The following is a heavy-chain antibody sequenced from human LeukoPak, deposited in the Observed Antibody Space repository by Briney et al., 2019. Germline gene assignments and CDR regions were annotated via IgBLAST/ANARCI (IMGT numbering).Heavy chain of an antibody. D-gene: IGHD6-13*01. CDR1: GFTFDDYA. Sequence: PGRSLRLSCAASGFTFDDYAMHWVRQAPGKGLEWVSGISWNSGSIGYADSVKGRFTIFRDNAKNSLYLQMNSLRAEDTALYYCAKADGGHSSSWYDYWGQGTLVTVSS. CDR2: ISWNSGSI. V-gene: IGHV3-9*01. CDR3: AKADGGHSSSWYDY. J-gene: IGHJ4*02.